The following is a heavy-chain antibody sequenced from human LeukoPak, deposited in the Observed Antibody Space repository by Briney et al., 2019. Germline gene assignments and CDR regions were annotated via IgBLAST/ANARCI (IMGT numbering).Heavy chain of an antibody. V-gene: IGHV1-69*05. CDR3: ASFYYDSSGYSPLDY. D-gene: IGHD3-22*01. Sequence: GASVKVSCKASGGTFSSYAISWVRQAPGQGLEWMGRIIPIFGIANYAQKFQGRVTITTDESTSTAYMELSSLRSEDTAVYYCASFYYDSSGYSPLDYWGQGTLVTVSS. J-gene: IGHJ4*02. CDR1: GGTFSSYA. CDR2: IIPIFGIA.